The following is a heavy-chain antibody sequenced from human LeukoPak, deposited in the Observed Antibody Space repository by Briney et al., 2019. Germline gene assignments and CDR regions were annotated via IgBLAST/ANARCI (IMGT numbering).Heavy chain of an antibody. CDR2: IKGDGSVQ. Sequence: GGSLRLSCVASGFTFSSSWMNWVRQAPGKGLEWVANIKGDGSVQSYVDSVKGRFTISRDNARNTLYMQMNSLRVEDTAVYYCARDLWGDRDGFFDSWGPGTLVTVSS. CDR1: GFTFSSSW. V-gene: IGHV3-7*01. CDR3: ARDLWGDRDGFFDS. J-gene: IGHJ4*02. D-gene: IGHD5-24*01.